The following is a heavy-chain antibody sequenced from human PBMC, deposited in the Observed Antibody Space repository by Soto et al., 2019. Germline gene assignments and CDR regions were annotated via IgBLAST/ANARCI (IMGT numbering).Heavy chain of an antibody. CDR3: AKGLANWGSPDY. V-gene: IGHV3-30*18. D-gene: IGHD7-27*01. CDR1: GFTFSSYG. J-gene: IGHJ4*02. CDR2: ISYDGSNK. Sequence: QVQLVESGGGVVQPGRSLRLSCAASGFTFSSYGMHWVRQAPGKGLEWVAVISYDGSNKYYADSVKGRFTISRDNSKNTLYLQMNSLRAEDTAVYYCAKGLANWGSPDYWGQGTLVTVSS.